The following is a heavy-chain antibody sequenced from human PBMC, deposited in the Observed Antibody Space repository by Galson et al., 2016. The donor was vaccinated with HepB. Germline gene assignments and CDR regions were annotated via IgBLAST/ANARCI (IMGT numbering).Heavy chain of an antibody. D-gene: IGHD2-2*02. Sequence: SVKVSCKASGGTFSSYAISWVRQAPGQGLEWMGGIIPIFGTANYAQKFQGRVTITADKSTSTAYMELSSLRSEDTAVYYCARSQSRYCSSTSCYTMWGYRGQGTLVTVSS. CDR3: ARSQSRYCSSTSCYTMWGY. CDR1: GGTFSSYA. CDR2: IIPIFGTA. J-gene: IGHJ4*02. V-gene: IGHV1-69*06.